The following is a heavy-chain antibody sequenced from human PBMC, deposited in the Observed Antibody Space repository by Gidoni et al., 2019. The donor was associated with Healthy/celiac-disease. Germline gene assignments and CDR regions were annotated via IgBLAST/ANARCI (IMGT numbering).Heavy chain of an antibody. J-gene: IGHJ6*03. CDR3: AKDDRSGAPRYYMDV. V-gene: IGHV3-30*18. Sequence: QVQLVESGGGVVQPGRSLRLSCAASGFTFSSYGMHWVRQAPGKGLEWVAVISYDGSNKYYADSVKGRFTISRDNSKNTLYLQMNSLRAEDTAVYYCAKDDRSGAPRYYMDVWGKGTTVTVSS. CDR1: GFTFSSYG. D-gene: IGHD3-3*01. CDR2: ISYDGSNK.